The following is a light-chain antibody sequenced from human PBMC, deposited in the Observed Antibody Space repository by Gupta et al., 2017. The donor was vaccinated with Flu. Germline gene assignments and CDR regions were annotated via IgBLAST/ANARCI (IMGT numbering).Light chain of an antibody. Sequence: SPSTLSASVGDRVTITCRASQSISSWLSWYQQKPGEAPKLLIYKASTLESGVPSRFSGSGFGTEFTLTISRLQPDDFATYYCQEYSGYWAFGQGTKVDIK. CDR1: QSISSW. J-gene: IGKJ1*01. CDR2: KAS. CDR3: QEYSGYWA. V-gene: IGKV1-5*03.